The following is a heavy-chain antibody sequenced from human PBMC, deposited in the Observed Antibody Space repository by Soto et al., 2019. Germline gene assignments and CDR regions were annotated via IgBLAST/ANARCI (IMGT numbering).Heavy chain of an antibody. V-gene: IGHV3-23*01. CDR1: GFSFSSYP. CDR3: AKRVYSSQFDY. J-gene: IGHJ4*02. CDR2: ISGNSGST. D-gene: IGHD6-19*01. Sequence: EVQLLESGGGLVQPGGSLRLSCAASGFSFSSYPMNWVRQAPGKGLEWVSTISGNSGSTNYADSVKGRFTISRDNSKNTLYLHMNSLRAEDTAVYYCAKRVYSSQFDYWGQGTLVTVSS.